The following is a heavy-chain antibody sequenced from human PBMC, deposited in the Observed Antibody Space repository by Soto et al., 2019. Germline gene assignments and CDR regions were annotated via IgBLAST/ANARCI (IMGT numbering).Heavy chain of an antibody. CDR1: GGSISSGGYY. CDR2: IYYSGST. J-gene: IGHJ5*02. D-gene: IGHD3-22*01. CDR3: ARGSYYDSSGYYGP. Sequence: QVQLQESGPGLVKPSQTLSLTCTVSGGSISSGGYYWSWIRQHPGKGLEWIGYIYYSGSTYYNPSLKSQVTISVDTSKNQFALKLSSVTAADTAVYYCARGSYYDSSGYYGPWGQGTLVTVSS. V-gene: IGHV4-31*01.